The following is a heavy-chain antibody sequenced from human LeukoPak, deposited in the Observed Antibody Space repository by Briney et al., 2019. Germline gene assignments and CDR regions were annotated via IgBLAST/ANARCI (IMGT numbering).Heavy chain of an antibody. D-gene: IGHD3-10*01. V-gene: IGHV1-69*06. CDR2: IIPIFGTA. Sequence: ASVKVSCKASGGTFNSYAISWVRLAPGQGLEWMGGIIPIFGTANYAQKFQGRVTITADKSTSTAYMELSSLRSEDTAVYYCATSMGNVLLSFGEFLYYGMDVWGKGTTVTVSS. CDR3: ATSMGNVLLSFGEFLYYGMDV. J-gene: IGHJ6*04. CDR1: GGTFNSYA.